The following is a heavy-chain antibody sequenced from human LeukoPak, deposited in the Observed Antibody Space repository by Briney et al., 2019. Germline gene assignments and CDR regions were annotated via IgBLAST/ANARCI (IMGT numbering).Heavy chain of an antibody. CDR1: GGSFSGYY. D-gene: IGHD6-19*01. J-gene: IGHJ4*02. Sequence: SETLSLTCAVYGGSFSGYYWSWIRQPPGKGLEWIWEINHSGSTNYNPSLTSRVTILVDTSKNQFSLKLTSVTAADTAVYYCARTFRNSGWGIDYWGQGTQVTVSS. CDR2: INHSGST. V-gene: IGHV4-34*01. CDR3: ARTFRNSGWGIDY.